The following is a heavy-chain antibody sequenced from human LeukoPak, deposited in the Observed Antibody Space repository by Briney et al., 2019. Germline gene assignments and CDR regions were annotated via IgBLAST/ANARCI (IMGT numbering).Heavy chain of an antibody. D-gene: IGHD3-3*01. CDR3: ARRIITVSYYDFWSGYYE. CDR2: IYTSGST. Sequence: SETLSLTCTVSGGSISSYNWSWIRQPAGKGLEWIGRIYTSGSTNYNPSLKSRVTMSVDTSKNQFSLKLSSVTAADTAVYYCARRIITVSYYDFWSGYYEWGQGTLVTVSS. V-gene: IGHV4-4*07. CDR1: GGSISSYN. J-gene: IGHJ4*02.